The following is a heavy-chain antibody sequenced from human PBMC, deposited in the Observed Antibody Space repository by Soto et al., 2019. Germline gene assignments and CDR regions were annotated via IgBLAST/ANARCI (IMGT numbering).Heavy chain of an antibody. CDR3: ITRQTVVGEVLLA. J-gene: IGHJ5*02. CDR1: GFTFSGAW. CDR2: IRSKIDGETT. V-gene: IGHV3-15*01. D-gene: IGHD3-3*01. Sequence: EVQLVESGGGLVKPGGSLRLSCTASGFTFSGAWMSWVRQAPGKGLEWVGRIRSKIDGETTDYVAPVKGRFTISRDDSKNMVYLEMNNLKAEDTAMYYCITRQTVVGEVLLAWGQGTLVTVSS.